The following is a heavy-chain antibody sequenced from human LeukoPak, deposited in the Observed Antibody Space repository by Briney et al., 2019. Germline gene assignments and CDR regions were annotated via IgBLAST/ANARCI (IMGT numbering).Heavy chain of an antibody. CDR2: INHRGST. V-gene: IGHV4-34*01. J-gene: IGHJ4*02. D-gene: IGHD5-24*01. CDR1: GGSFSGYY. Sequence: PSETLSLTCAVYGGSFSGYYWSWIRQPPGKGLEWIGEINHRGSTNYNPSLKSRVTISVDTSKNQFSPKLSSVTAADTAVYYCARDRRTRMATILLYYFDYWGQGTLVTVSS. CDR3: ARDRRTRMATILLYYFDY.